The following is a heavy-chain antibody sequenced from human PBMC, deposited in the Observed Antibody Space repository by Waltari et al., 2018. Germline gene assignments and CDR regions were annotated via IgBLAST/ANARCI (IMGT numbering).Heavy chain of an antibody. CDR3: ATTYYDILTGYNYYYYYMDV. CDR2: SYYSGST. Sequence: QVQLQESGPGLVKPSETLSLPCTVSGGSISSHYWSWIRQPPGQGLEWIGYSYYSGSTNYNPSLKSRVTISVDTSKNQFSLKLSSVTAADTAVYYCATTYYDILTGYNYYYYYMDVWGKGTTVTVSS. D-gene: IGHD3-9*01. J-gene: IGHJ6*03. V-gene: IGHV4-59*11. CDR1: GGSISSHY.